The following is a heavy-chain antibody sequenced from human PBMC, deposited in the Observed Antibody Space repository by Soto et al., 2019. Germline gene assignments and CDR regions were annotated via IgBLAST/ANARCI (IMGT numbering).Heavy chain of an antibody. CDR3: ARLGSGSQNWFDP. CDR1: GFIFRSYS. J-gene: IGHJ5*02. Sequence: GSLRLSCAASGFIFRSYSLSWIRQPPGKGLEWIGYIYYSGSTNYNPSLKSRVTISVDTSKNQFSLKMSSVTAADTAVYYCARLGSGSQNWFDPWGQGTLVTVSS. CDR2: IYYSGST. V-gene: IGHV4-59*01. D-gene: IGHD3-10*01.